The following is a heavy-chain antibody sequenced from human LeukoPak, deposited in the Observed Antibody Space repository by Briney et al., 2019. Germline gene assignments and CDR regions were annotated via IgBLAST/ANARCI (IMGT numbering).Heavy chain of an antibody. V-gene: IGHV1-2*04. CDR1: GYTFTGYY. D-gene: IGHD5-18*01. CDR2: INPNSGGT. Sequence: ASVKVSCKASGYTFTGYYMHWVRQAPGQGLEWMGWINPNSGGTNYAQKFQGWVTMTRDTSISTAYMELSRLRSDDTAVYYCARVPRIQLWSKPYRYFDLWGRGTLVTVSS. J-gene: IGHJ2*01. CDR3: ARVPRIQLWSKPYRYFDL.